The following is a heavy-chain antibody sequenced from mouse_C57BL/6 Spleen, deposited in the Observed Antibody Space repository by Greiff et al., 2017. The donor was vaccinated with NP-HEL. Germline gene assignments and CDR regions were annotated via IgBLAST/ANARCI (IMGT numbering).Heavy chain of an antibody. CDR3: TRSLAQYYYAMDY. V-gene: IGHV1-82*01. J-gene: IGHJ4*01. Sequence: QVQLQQSGPELVKPGASVKISCKASGYAFSSSWMNWVKQRPGKGLEWIGRIYPGDGDTNYNGKFKGKATLTADKSSSTAYMQLSSLTSEDSAVYYCTRSLAQYYYAMDYWGQGTSVTVSS. CDR2: IYPGDGDT. D-gene: IGHD1-3*01. CDR1: GYAFSSSW.